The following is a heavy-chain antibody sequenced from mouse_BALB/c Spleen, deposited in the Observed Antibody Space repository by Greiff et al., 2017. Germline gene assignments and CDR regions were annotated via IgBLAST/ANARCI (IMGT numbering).Heavy chain of an antibody. CDR1: GFTFSSFG. CDR2: ISSGSSTI. D-gene: IGHD1-1*01. Sequence: DVKLVESGGGLVQPGGSRKLSCAASGFTFSSFGMHWVRQAPEKGLEWVAYISSGSSTIYYADTVKGRFTISRDNPKNTLFLQMTSLRSEDTAMYYCARSPTTVGAYWGQGTLVTVSA. J-gene: IGHJ3*01. V-gene: IGHV5-17*02. CDR3: ARSPTTVGAY.